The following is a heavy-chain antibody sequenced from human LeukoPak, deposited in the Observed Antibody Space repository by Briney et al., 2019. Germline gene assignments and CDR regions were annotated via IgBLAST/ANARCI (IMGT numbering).Heavy chain of an antibody. Sequence: GGSLRLSCAASEFTFNNYAVSWVRQAPGQGLEWVSTISGRGGITYYADSVKGRFTISRDNSKNTVFLQMNSLRVDDTAVYYCAKALRETHRPVYSYYYMDVWGKGTTVTVSS. CDR2: ISGRGGIT. CDR1: EFTFNNYA. V-gene: IGHV3-23*01. J-gene: IGHJ6*03. CDR3: AKALRETHRPVYSYYYMDV.